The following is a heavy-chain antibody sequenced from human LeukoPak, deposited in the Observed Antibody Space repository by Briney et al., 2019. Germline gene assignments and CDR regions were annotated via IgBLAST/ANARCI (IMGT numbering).Heavy chain of an antibody. CDR3: ARETYYYGSGSYYTLDY. CDR1: GGSISSYY. V-gene: IGHV4-59*06. CDR2: TYYSGST. D-gene: IGHD3-10*01. Sequence: SETLSLTCTVSGGSISSYYWSWIRQPPGKGLEWIGYTYYSGSTYYNPSLKSRVTISVDTSKNQFSLKLSSVTAADTAVYYCARETYYYGSGSYYTLDYWGQGTLVTVSS. J-gene: IGHJ4*02.